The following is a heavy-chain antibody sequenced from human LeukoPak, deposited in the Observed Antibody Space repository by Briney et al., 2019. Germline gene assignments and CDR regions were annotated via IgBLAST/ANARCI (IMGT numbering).Heavy chain of an antibody. CDR2: INPNSGGT. CDR3: ARSRGQYDAFDI. J-gene: IGHJ3*02. D-gene: IGHD3/OR15-3a*01. Sequence: ASVTVSCKASGYTFTGYYMHWVRQAPGQGLEWMGWINPNSGGTNYAQKFQGRVTMTRDTSISTAYMELSRLRSDDTAVYYCARSRGQYDAFDIWGQGTMVTVSS. CDR1: GYTFTGYY. V-gene: IGHV1-2*02.